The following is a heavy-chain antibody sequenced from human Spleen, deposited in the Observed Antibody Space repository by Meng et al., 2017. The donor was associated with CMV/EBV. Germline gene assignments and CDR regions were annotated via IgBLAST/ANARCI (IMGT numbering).Heavy chain of an antibody. J-gene: IGHJ4*02. CDR1: GVTFSGYE. V-gene: IGHV3-48*03. CDR2: ISSSGNIK. CDR3: AKDAARQYYDSSGYYFDY. D-gene: IGHD3-22*01. Sequence: GESLKISCAASGVTFSGYEMNWVRLAPGKGLEWVSYISSSGNIKYYADSVKGLFTISRDNAKNSLYLQMNSLRVEDTAVYFCAKDAARQYYDSSGYYFDYWVRGTLVTVSS.